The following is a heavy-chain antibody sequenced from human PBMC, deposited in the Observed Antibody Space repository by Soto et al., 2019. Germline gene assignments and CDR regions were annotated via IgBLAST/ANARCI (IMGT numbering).Heavy chain of an antibody. V-gene: IGHV4-31*03. CDR2: IYYSGST. D-gene: IGHD3-10*01. J-gene: IGHJ6*02. CDR1: GVSISSGGYY. CDR3: GAGSYYDYYYGMDV. Sequence: QVQLQESGPGLVKPSQTLSLTCTVSGVSISSGGYYWSWIRQHPGKGLEWIGYIYYSGSTYYNPSLKSRDTISLDTSKNQFSLKLSSVTAADTAVYYCGAGSYYDYYYGMDVWGQGTTGTVSS.